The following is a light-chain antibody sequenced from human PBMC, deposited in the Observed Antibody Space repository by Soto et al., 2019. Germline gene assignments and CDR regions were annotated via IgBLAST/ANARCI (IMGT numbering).Light chain of an antibody. V-gene: IGKV3-20*01. CDR1: QSVSSN. J-gene: IGKJ1*01. CDR3: QQYGSPGT. Sequence: EIVMTQSPATLSVSPGERATLSCRASQSVSSNLAWYQQKPGQAPRLLIYGASTRATGIPDRFSGSGSGTDFPLTISRMAPEDFAVYYCQQYGSPGTFGQGTKVDIK. CDR2: GAS.